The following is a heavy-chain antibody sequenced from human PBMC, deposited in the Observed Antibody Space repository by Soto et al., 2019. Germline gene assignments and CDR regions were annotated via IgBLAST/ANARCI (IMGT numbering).Heavy chain of an antibody. CDR3: ARHETLTGFVVVAAKRTRFDP. J-gene: IGHJ5*02. CDR2: IYYSGST. D-gene: IGHD2-15*01. CDR1: GGSISSSSYY. Sequence: QLQLQESGPGLVKPSETLSLTCTVSGGSISSSSYYWGWIRQPPGKGLEWIGSIYYSGSTYYNPSLKSRVTISVDTSKNQFSLKLSSVTAADTAVYYCARHETLTGFVVVAAKRTRFDPWGQGTLVTVSS. V-gene: IGHV4-39*01.